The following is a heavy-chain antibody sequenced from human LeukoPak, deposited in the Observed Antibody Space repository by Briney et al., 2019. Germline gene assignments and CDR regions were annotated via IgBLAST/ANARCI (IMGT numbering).Heavy chain of an antibody. D-gene: IGHD6-19*01. CDR2: IYYSGST. V-gene: IGHV4-39*07. J-gene: IGHJ6*02. Sequence: PSETLSLTCTVSGGSISSSSYYWGWIRQPPGKGLEWIGSIYYSGSTYYNPSLKSRVTISVDTSKNQFSLKLSSVTAADTAVYYCARDSSSGVYYYYGMDVWGQGTTVTVSS. CDR3: ARDSSSGVYYYYGMDV. CDR1: GGSISSSSYY.